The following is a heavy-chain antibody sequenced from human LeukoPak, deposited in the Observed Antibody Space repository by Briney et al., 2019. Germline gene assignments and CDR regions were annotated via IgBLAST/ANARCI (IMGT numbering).Heavy chain of an antibody. CDR3: ARHLYYYGSGSYYNWFDP. CDR1: GGSISDYY. CDR2: FSNSGTN. V-gene: IGHV4-59*08. D-gene: IGHD3-10*01. Sequence: SETLSLTCTVSGGSISDYYWSWIRQPPGKGLEWIGYFSNSGTNNYNPSLKGRVTMSVDTSKNQFSLKLSSVTAADTAVYYCARHLYYYGSGSYYNWFDPWGQGTLVTVSS. J-gene: IGHJ5*02.